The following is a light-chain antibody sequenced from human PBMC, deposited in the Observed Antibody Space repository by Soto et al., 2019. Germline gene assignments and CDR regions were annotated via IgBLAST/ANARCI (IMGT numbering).Light chain of an antibody. Sequence: EIVLTQSPATLSLSPGERATLSCGASQSISRNYLAWYQQKPGLAPRLLMYDASKRATGIPDRFSGSGSGTDFTLTISRLEPEDFAVYYCQQYGSSPPYTFGQGTKLEIK. CDR3: QQYGSSPPYT. V-gene: IGKV3D-20*01. J-gene: IGKJ2*01. CDR1: QSISRNY. CDR2: DAS.